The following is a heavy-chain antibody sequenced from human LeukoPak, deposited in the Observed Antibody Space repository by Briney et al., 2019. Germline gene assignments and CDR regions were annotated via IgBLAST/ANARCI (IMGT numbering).Heavy chain of an antibody. D-gene: IGHD1-26*01. J-gene: IGHJ4*02. CDR3: ESRVGATTGYYFDY. CDR2: IIPIFGTA. Sequence: GSSVKVSCKASGGTFSSYAISWLRQAPGQGLEWMGGIIPIFGTANYAQKFQGRVTITTDESTSTAYMELSSLRSEDTAVYYCESRVGATTGYYFDYEGQGTLVTVSS. CDR1: GGTFSSYA. V-gene: IGHV1-69*05.